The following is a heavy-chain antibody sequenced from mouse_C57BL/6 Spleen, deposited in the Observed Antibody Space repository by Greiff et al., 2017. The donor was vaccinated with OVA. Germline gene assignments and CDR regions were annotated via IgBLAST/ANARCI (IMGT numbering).Heavy chain of an antibody. CDR2: FHPYNDDT. V-gene: IGHV1-47*01. Sequence: QVHVKQSGAELVKPGASVKMSCKASGYTFTTYPIEWMKQNHGKSLEWIGNFHPYNDDTKYNEKFKGKATLTVEKSSSTVYLELSRLTSDDSAVYYCARHGYDVYAMDYWGQGTSVTVSS. CDR1: GYTFTTYP. CDR3: ARHGYDVYAMDY. D-gene: IGHD2-2*01. J-gene: IGHJ4*01.